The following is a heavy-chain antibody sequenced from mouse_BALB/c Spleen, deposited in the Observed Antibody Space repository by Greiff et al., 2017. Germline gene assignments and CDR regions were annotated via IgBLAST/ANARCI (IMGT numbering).Heavy chain of an antibody. V-gene: IGHV1-5*01. CDR2: IYPGNSDT. CDR1: GYSFTSYW. J-gene: IGHJ3*01. CDR3: TRNRDYRYDVAWFAY. Sequence: EVKLMESGTVLARPGASVKMSCKASGYSFTSYWMHWVKQRPGQGLEWIGAIYPGNSDTSYNQKFKGKAKLTAVTSASTAYMELSSLTNEDSAVYYCTRNRDYRYDVAWFAYWGQGTLVTVSA. D-gene: IGHD2-14*01.